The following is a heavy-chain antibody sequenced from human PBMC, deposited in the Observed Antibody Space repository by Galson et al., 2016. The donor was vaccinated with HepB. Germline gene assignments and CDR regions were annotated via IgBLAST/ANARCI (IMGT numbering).Heavy chain of an antibody. V-gene: IGHV3-74*01. Sequence: SLRLSCAASGFTFSSYWMYWVRQAPGKGLVWVSRVNPDGSRTDYADSVKGRFTISRDNSKNTLSLQMHSLRADDTAVFYCARVKVRGYWYFDLWGRGTLVTVSS. CDR2: VNPDGSRT. J-gene: IGHJ2*01. CDR3: ARVKVRGYWYFDL. CDR1: GFTFSSYW.